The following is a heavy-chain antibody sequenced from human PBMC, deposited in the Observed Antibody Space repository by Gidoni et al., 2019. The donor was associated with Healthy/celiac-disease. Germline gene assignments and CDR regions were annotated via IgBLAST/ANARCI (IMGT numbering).Heavy chain of an antibody. CDR2: ISGSGGST. J-gene: IGHJ4*02. D-gene: IGHD1-1*01. CDR1: GFTFSSYA. Sequence: EVELLESGGGLVQPGGALRLSCAASGFTFSSYAMSWVRQAPGKGLEWVSAISGSGGSTYYADSVKGRFTISRDNSKNTLYLQMNSLRAEDTAVYYCAGENWNDDAAFDYWGQGTLVTVSS. V-gene: IGHV3-23*01. CDR3: AGENWNDDAAFDY.